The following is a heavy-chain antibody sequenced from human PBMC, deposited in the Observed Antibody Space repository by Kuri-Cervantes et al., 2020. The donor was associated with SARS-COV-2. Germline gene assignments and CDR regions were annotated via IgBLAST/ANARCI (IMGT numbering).Heavy chain of an antibody. CDR3: TRYSYYDGAGYRQDAFDM. Sequence: LSLTCAASGFPFSSYEINWVRRAPGRGLEWLSYISNTGSTIYYADSVKGRFNISRDNAKNSLSLQMNSLRAEDTAVYYCTRYSYYDGAGYRQDAFDMWGQGTMVTVSS. V-gene: IGHV3-48*03. CDR2: ISNTGSTI. D-gene: IGHD3-22*01. CDR1: GFPFSSYE. J-gene: IGHJ3*02.